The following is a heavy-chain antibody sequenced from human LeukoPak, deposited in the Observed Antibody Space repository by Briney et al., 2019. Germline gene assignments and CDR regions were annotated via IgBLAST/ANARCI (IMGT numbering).Heavy chain of an antibody. CDR2: IWYDGSNK. V-gene: IGHV3-33*01. Sequence: GGSLRLSCAASGFTFSSYGMHWVRQAPGKGLEWVAVIWYDGSNKYYADSVKGRFAISRDNSKNTLYLQMNSLRAEDTAVYYCARDHVGTIFGVVPHRYYYYYGMGVWGQGTTVTVSS. CDR1: GFTFSSYG. CDR3: ARDHVGTIFGVVPHRYYYYYGMGV. D-gene: IGHD3-3*01. J-gene: IGHJ6*02.